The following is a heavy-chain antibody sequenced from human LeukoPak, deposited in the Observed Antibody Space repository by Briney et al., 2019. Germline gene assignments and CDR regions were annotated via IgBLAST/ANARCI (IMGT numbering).Heavy chain of an antibody. CDR3: AKDGSTLGYSSGLLFDY. CDR1: GFTFSIYS. V-gene: IGHV3-21*01. D-gene: IGHD6-19*01. Sequence: PGGSLRLSCAASGFTFSIYSMNWVRQAPGKGLEWVSPISSSSTYIYYADSVKGRFTISRDNAKNSLYLQMNSLRAEDTAVYYCAKDGSTLGYSSGLLFDYWGQGTLDTVSS. CDR2: ISSSSTYI. J-gene: IGHJ4*02.